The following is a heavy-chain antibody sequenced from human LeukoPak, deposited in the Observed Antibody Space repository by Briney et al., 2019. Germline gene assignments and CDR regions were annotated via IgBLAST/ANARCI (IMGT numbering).Heavy chain of an antibody. CDR1: GGTFSSYA. CDR2: IIPIFGTA. V-gene: IGHV1-69*06. Sequence: SVKVSCKASGGTFSSYAISWVRQAPGQGLEWMGGIIPIFGTANYAQKFQGRVTITADKSTSTAYMELSSLRSEDTAVYYCARVELRYFDWSLGMDVWGKGSTVTVSS. J-gene: IGHJ6*04. D-gene: IGHD3-9*01. CDR3: ARVELRYFDWSLGMDV.